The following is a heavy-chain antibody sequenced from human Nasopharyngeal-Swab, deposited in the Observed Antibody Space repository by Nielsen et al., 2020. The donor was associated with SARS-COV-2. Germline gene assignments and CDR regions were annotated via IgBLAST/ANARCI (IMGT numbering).Heavy chain of an antibody. CDR2: ITGSGSKI. CDR1: GFTFNDYA. Sequence: GESLKISCAGSGFTFNDYAMTWVRQAPGKGLEWVSSITGSGSKIYYADSARGRFVISRDNANNMVFLQMNDLRADDTAVYYCAKGRSISAAGSAWYDHWGQGTLVTVSS. CDR3: AKGRSISAAGSAWYDH. V-gene: IGHV3-23*01. J-gene: IGHJ5*02. D-gene: IGHD6-13*01.